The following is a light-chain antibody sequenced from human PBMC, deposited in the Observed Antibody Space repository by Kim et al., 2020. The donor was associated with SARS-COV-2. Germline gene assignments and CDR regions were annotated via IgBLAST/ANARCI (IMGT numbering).Light chain of an antibody. CDR1: QSVSEW. CDR3: QQYSTYPWT. J-gene: IGKJ1*01. V-gene: IGKV1-5*03. CDR2: KTS. Sequence: DIQMTQSPSTLSASVGDRVTITCRASQSVSEWLAWYQQKPGKAPKLLIYKTSSLQSGVPSRFSGSESGTELTLTISSLQPDDFATYYCQQYSTYPWTFGQGTKVEIK.